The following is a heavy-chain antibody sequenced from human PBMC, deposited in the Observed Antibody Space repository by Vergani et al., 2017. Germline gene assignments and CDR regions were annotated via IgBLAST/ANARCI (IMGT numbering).Heavy chain of an antibody. J-gene: IGHJ4*02. D-gene: IGHD3-9*01. Sequence: QMQLQESGPGLVKPSETLSLSCTVSGDSISTSSYAWGWIRQPPGKGLEWIGSIYRTGRTHFNPSLKSRVTISVDTSNNHFSLRLNSLTAADTAVYYCARRSGIVYDIFSGTQYFFDFWGQGTLVTVSS. V-gene: IGHV4-39*07. CDR1: GDSISTSSYA. CDR2: IYRTGRT. CDR3: ARRSGIVYDIFSGTQYFFDF.